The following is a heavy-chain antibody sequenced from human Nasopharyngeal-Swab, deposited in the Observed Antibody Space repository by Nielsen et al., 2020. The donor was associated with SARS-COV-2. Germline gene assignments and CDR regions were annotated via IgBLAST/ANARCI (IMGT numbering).Heavy chain of an antibody. CDR1: GYTFTSYG. Sequence: ASVKVSCKASGYTFTSYGISWVRQAPGQGLEWMGWISAYNGNTNYAQKLQGRVTMTTDTSTSTAYMELRSLRSDDTAVYYCAKDGGRSITMINDAFDIWGQGTMVTVSS. V-gene: IGHV1-18*01. CDR2: ISAYNGNT. CDR3: AKDGGRSITMINDAFDI. D-gene: IGHD3-22*01. J-gene: IGHJ3*02.